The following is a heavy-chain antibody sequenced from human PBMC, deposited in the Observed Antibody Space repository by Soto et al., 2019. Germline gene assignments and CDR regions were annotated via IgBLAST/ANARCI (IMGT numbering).Heavy chain of an antibody. D-gene: IGHD3-22*01. CDR3: ARELGYYDSSGYPKAPFDY. Sequence: QVQLVQSGAEVKKPGSSVKVSCKASGGTFSSYAISWVRQAPGQGLEWMGGIIPIFGTANYAQKFQGRVTITADESTSTAYMELSSLRSEDTAVYYCARELGYYDSSGYPKAPFDYWGQGTLVTVSS. CDR2: IIPIFGTA. J-gene: IGHJ4*02. V-gene: IGHV1-69*01. CDR1: GGTFSSYA.